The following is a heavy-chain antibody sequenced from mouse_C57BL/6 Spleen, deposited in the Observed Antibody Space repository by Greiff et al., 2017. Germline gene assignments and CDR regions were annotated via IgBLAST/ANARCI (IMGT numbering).Heavy chain of an antibody. Sequence: EVKLVESGAELVRPGASVKLSCTASGFNIKDDYMHWVKQRPEQGLEWIGWIDPENGDTEYASKFQGKATITADTSSNTAYLQLSSLTSEDTAVYYCTTNGNSARFAYWGQGTLVTVSA. CDR3: TTNGNSARFAY. J-gene: IGHJ3*01. D-gene: IGHD2-1*01. V-gene: IGHV14-4*01. CDR1: GFNIKDDY. CDR2: IDPENGDT.